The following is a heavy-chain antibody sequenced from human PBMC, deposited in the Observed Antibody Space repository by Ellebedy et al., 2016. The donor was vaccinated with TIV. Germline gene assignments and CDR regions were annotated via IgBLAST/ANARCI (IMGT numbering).Heavy chain of an antibody. CDR2: IYYSGST. V-gene: IGHV4-39*07. J-gene: IGHJ4*02. CDR1: GGSISSINYY. Sequence: SETLSLTCTVSGGSISSINYYWGWIRQPPGKGLEWIGSIYYSGSTFYNPSLKSRVTISVDTSKHQFSLKLNSLTAADTAMYYCASYLSNYSSGHFDNWGQGTLVTVSS. D-gene: IGHD6-19*01. CDR3: ASYLSNYSSGHFDN.